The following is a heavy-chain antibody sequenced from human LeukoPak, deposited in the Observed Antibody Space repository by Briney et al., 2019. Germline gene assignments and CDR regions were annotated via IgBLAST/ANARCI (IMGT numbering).Heavy chain of an antibody. CDR3: ARLDLSGSTSGRYFQH. CDR1: GGSFSGYY. D-gene: IGHD2-2*01. J-gene: IGHJ1*01. V-gene: IGHV4-59*01. Sequence: PSETLSLTCAVYGGSFSGYYWSWIRQPPGKGLEWIGYIYYSGSTNYNPSLKSRVTISVDTSKNQFSLKLSSVTAADTAVYYCARLDLSGSTSGRYFQHWGQGTLVTVSS. CDR2: IYYSGST.